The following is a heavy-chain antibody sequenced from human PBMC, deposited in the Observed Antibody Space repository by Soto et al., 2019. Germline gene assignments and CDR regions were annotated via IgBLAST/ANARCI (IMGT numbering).Heavy chain of an antibody. CDR1: GHSFTNYD. V-gene: IGHV1-24*01. CDR2: FDPEDGET. J-gene: IGHJ4*02. Sequence: ASVKVSCKASGHSFTNYDIHWVRQAPGKGLEWMGGFDPEDGETIYAQKFQGRVTMTEDTSTDTAYMELSSLRSEDTAVYYCATAGGRSGWYYYFDYWGQGTLVTVSS. CDR3: ATAGGRSGWYYYFDY. D-gene: IGHD6-19*01.